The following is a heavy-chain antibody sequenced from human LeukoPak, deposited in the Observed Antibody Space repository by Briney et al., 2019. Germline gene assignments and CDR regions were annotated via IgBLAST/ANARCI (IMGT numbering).Heavy chain of an antibody. J-gene: IGHJ4*02. CDR1: GYTFISYD. V-gene: IGHV1-8*01. CDR2: MNPNSGNT. CDR3: ARGSFTMVRGVIINLRRVPQKYYFDY. D-gene: IGHD3-10*01. Sequence: GASVKVSCKASGYTFISYDINWVRQATGQGLEWMGWMNPNSGNTGYAQKFQGRVTMTRNTSISTAYMELSSLRSEDTAVYYCARGSFTMVRGVIINLRRVPQKYYFDYWGQGTLVTVSS.